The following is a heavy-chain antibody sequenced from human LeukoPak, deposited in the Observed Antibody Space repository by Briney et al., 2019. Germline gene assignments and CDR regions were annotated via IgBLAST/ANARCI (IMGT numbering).Heavy chain of an antibody. V-gene: IGHV3-30*02. CDR3: ARGRAVAGPEGY. D-gene: IGHD6-19*01. CDR2: IRYDGSNK. Sequence: GGPLRLSCAASGFTFSSYGMHWVRQAPGKGLEWVAFIRYDGSNKYYADSVKGRFTISRDNSKNTLYLQMNSLRAEDTAVYYCARGRAVAGPEGYWGQGTLVTVSS. CDR1: GFTFSSYG. J-gene: IGHJ4*02.